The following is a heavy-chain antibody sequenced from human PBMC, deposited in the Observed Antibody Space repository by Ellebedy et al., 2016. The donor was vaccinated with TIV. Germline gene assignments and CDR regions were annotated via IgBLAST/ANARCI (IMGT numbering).Heavy chain of an antibody. D-gene: IGHD6-6*01. Sequence: GESLKISCSASGFTFSGYAMHWVRQPPGKGLEYFSAISSTGGSTYYADSVKGRFIISRDNSKNTLYLQMSSLRGEDTAVYYCVTSSSPQLWGQGTLVTVSS. J-gene: IGHJ4*02. V-gene: IGHV3-64D*06. CDR3: VTSSSPQL. CDR1: GFTFSGYA. CDR2: ISSTGGST.